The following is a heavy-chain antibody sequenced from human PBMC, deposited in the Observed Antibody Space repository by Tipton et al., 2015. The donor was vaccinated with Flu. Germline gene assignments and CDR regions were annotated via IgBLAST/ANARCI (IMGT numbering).Heavy chain of an antibody. CDR3: ARGAGEYYYGSGSYSNFDY. CDR1: GYTFTSYG. CDR2: ISAYNGNT. J-gene: IGHJ4*02. D-gene: IGHD3-10*01. V-gene: IGHV1-18*01. Sequence: QSGPEVKKPGASVKVSCKASGYTFTSYGISWVRQAPGQGLEWMGWISAYNGNTNYAQKLQGRVTMTTDTSTSTAYMELRGLRSDDTAVYYCARGAGEYYYGSGSYSNFDYWGQGTLVTVSS.